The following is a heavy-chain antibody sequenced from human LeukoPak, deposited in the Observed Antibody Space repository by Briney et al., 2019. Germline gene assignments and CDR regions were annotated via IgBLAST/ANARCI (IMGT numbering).Heavy chain of an antibody. CDR3: ASLDSRRWPCP. D-gene: IGHD3-22*01. J-gene: IGHJ5*02. Sequence: GGSLRLSCAASGFTFSRYCMHCVRQAPGKGLVCVSRINSEGSTTHYADSVKGRFTISRDNAKNTLYLQMNSLSGEDTAVYYCASLDSRRWPCPWAQRTLVSVSS. V-gene: IGHV3-74*01. CDR2: INSEGSTT. CDR1: GFTFSRYC.